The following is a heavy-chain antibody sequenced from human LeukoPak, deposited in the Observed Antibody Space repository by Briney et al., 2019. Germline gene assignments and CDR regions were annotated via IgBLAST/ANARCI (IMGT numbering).Heavy chain of an antibody. D-gene: IGHD6-13*01. J-gene: IGHJ4*02. CDR2: IKQDGSEK. Sequence: PGGSLRLSCAASGFTFSSYAMHWVRQAPGKGLEWVANIKQDGSEKYYVDSVKGRFTISRDNAKNSLYLQMNSLRAEDTAVYYCAREAGISSWYFSARYFDYWGQGTLATVSS. CDR1: GFTFSSYA. CDR3: AREAGISSWYFSARYFDY. V-gene: IGHV3-7*01.